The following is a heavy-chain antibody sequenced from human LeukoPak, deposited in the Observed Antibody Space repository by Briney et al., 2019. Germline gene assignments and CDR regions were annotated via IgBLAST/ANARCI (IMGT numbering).Heavy chain of an antibody. V-gene: IGHV1-69*05. D-gene: IGHD5-18*01. CDR2: IIPIFGTA. CDR1: GGTFSSYA. J-gene: IGHJ4*02. CDR3: ARGHTAMVPTNFDY. Sequence: SVKVSCKASGGTFSSYAISWVRQAPGQGLEWMGRIIPIFGTANYAQKFQGRVTMTRNTSISTAYMELSSLRSEDTAVYYCARGHTAMVPTNFDYWGQGTLVTVSS.